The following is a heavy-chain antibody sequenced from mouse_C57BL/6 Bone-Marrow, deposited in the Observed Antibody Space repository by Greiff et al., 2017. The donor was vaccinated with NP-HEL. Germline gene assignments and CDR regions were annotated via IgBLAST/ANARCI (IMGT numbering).Heavy chain of an antibody. CDR2: IWSGGST. CDR1: GFSLTSYG. V-gene: IGHV2-2*01. CDR3: ARKYWVTRGVYYYAMDY. J-gene: IGHJ4*01. Sequence: QVQLQQSGPGLVQPSQSLSITCTVSGFSLTSYGVHWVRQSPGKGLEWLGVIWSGGSTDYNAAFISRLSISKDNSKSQVFFKMNRLPADDTVIYYCARKYWVTRGVYYYAMDYWGQGTSVTVSS. D-gene: IGHD2-2*01.